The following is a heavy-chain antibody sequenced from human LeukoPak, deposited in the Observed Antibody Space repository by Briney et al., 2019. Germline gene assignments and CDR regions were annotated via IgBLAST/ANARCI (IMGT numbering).Heavy chain of an antibody. CDR3: ARKSGSSGHPFDY. J-gene: IGHJ4*02. Sequence: GGSLRLSCAASGFSFSSYSMNWVRQAPGKGLEWVSYITSTSSTMYYADGVKGRFATSRDNVKNSLYLQMNSLRAEDTAVYYCARKSGSSGHPFDYWGQGTLVTVSS. CDR2: ITSTSSTM. CDR1: GFSFSSYS. V-gene: IGHV3-48*01. D-gene: IGHD3-22*01.